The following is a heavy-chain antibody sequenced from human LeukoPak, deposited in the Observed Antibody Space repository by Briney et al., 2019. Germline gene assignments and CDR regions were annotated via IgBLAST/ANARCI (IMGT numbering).Heavy chain of an antibody. CDR3: ASSGRNNYDFWSGYYLY. J-gene: IGHJ4*02. Sequence: GGSLSLSCAASGFTFSSYSMNWVRQAPGKGLEWVPYISSSSSTIYYADSVKGRFTISRDNAKNSLYLQMNSLRAEDTAVYYCASSGRNNYDFWSGYYLYWGQGTLVTVSS. D-gene: IGHD3-3*01. V-gene: IGHV3-48*01. CDR2: ISSSSSTI. CDR1: GFTFSSYS.